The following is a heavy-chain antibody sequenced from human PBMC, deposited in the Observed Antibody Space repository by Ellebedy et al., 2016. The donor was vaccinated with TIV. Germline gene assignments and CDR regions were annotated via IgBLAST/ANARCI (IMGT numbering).Heavy chain of an antibody. CDR2: IFTSDIT. V-gene: IGHV3-53*01. CDR3: AVVDFC. D-gene: IGHD2-15*01. J-gene: IGHJ4*02. CDR1: GFIFSTYS. Sequence: PGGSLRLSCAASGFIFSTYSMNWVRQTPGKGLDWVSVIFTSDITSYADSVRGRFTISRDTYKNTVSLQMNSLRVEDTAIYYCAVVDFCWGQGTLVTVSS.